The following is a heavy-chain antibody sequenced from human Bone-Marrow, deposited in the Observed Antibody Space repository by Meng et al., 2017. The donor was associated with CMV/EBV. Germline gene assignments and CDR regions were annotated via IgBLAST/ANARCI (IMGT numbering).Heavy chain of an antibody. CDR3: ASSYSSRWYYDY. Sequence: PETLSPTCTVSGGSISSYYLSWIRQPPGKGLEWIGYIYYSGSTNYNPSLKSRVTISVDTSKNQFSLNLSSVTAADTAVYYCASSYSSRWYYDYWGQGTTVTVSS. V-gene: IGHV4-59*01. D-gene: IGHD6-13*01. J-gene: IGHJ4*03. CDR1: GGSISSYY. CDR2: IYYSGST.